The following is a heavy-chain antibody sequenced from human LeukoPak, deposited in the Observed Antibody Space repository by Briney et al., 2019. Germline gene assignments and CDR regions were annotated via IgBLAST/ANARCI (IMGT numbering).Heavy chain of an antibody. D-gene: IGHD6-6*01. J-gene: IGHJ6*03. CDR2: INWDGGST. CDR1: GFTFDDYA. V-gene: IGHV3-43D*03. Sequence: PGGSLRLSCAASGFTFDDYAMHWVRQAPGKGLEWVSLINWDGGSTCYADSVKGRFTISRDNSKNSLYLQMNSLRAEDTALYYCAKDGQLHYYYYYYMDVWGKGTTVTVSS. CDR3: AKDGQLHYYYYYYMDV.